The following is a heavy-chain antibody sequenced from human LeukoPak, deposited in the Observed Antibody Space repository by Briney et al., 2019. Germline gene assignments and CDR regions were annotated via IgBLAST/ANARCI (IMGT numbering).Heavy chain of an antibody. V-gene: IGHV3-7*01. D-gene: IGHD5-18*01. Sequence: GGSLRLSCAASGFTFSSYWMSWVRQAPGKGLEWVANIKQDGSEKYYVDSVKGRFTISRDNAKNSLYLQMNSLRAEDTAVYYCARGVIQLWFHYFDYWGQGTLVTVSS. J-gene: IGHJ4*02. CDR3: ARGVIQLWFHYFDY. CDR1: GFTFSSYW. CDR2: IKQDGSEK.